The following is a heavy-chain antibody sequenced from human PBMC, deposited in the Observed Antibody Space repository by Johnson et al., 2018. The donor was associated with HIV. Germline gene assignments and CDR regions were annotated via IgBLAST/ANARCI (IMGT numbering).Heavy chain of an antibody. J-gene: IGHJ3*02. Sequence: MQLVESGGGLVQPGGSLRLSCAASRFTFSSYWMHWVRQAPGKGLVWVSRIDTDGSSTSYADSVKGRFPISRDNAKNTLYLQMNSLRAEDTAVYYCARAAYYYDTSGYYGAFDIWGQGTMVTVSS. D-gene: IGHD3-22*01. V-gene: IGHV3-74*02. CDR3: ARAAYYYDTSGYYGAFDI. CDR1: RFTFSSYW. CDR2: IDTDGSST.